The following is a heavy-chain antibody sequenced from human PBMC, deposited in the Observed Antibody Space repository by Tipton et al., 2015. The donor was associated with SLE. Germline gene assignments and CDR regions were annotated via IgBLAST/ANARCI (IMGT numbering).Heavy chain of an antibody. CDR3: ARERSSTSLYYMDV. J-gene: IGHJ6*03. CDR2: IYYSGST. CDR1: GGSFSGYY. V-gene: IGHV4-34*01. Sequence: TLSLTCAVYGGSFSGYYWSWIRQPPGKGLEWIGSIYYSGSTYYNPSLKSRVTISVDTSKNQFSLKLSSVTAADTAVYYCARERSSTSLYYMDVWGKGTTVTVSS. D-gene: IGHD2-2*01.